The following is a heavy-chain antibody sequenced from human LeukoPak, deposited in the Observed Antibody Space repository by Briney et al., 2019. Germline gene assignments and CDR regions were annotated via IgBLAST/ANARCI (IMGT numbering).Heavy chain of an antibody. CDR1: GYTFTSYG. CDR2: ISAYNGNT. V-gene: IGHV1-18*04. D-gene: IGHD3-9*01. CDR3: AREDILTGYSSAEYFQH. Sequence: ASVKVSCKASGYTFTSYGISWVRQAPGQGLEWMGCISAYNGNTNYAQKLQGRVTMTTDTSTSTAYMELRSLRSDDTAVYYCAREDILTGYSSAEYFQHWGQGTLVTVSS. J-gene: IGHJ1*01.